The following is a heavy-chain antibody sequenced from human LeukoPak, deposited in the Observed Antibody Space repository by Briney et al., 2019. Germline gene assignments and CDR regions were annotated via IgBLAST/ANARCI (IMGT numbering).Heavy chain of an antibody. D-gene: IGHD6-19*01. CDR2: ISGSSSYI. V-gene: IGHV3-21*01. CDR1: GFTFSSFS. Sequence: GGSLRLSCAASGFTFSSFSTNWVRQAPGKGLEWVSSISGSSSYIYYADSVKGRFTISRDNAKNSLYLQMNSLRAEDTAVYYCASRNSKWLVNYFDYWGQGTLVTVSS. J-gene: IGHJ4*02. CDR3: ASRNSKWLVNYFDY.